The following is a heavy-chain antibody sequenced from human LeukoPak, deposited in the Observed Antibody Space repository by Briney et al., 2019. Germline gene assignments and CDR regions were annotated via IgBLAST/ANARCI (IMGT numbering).Heavy chain of an antibody. V-gene: IGHV1-8*01. CDR2: MNPNSGNT. CDR3: ARAIAAAGLYSLYYFDY. D-gene: IGHD6-13*01. CDR1: GYTFTSYD. J-gene: IGHJ4*02. Sequence: ASVKVSCKASGYTFTSYDINWVRQATGQGLEWMGWMNPNSGNTGYAQKFQGRVTMTRNTSISTAYMELSSLRSEDTAVYYCARAIAAAGLYSLYYFDYWGQGTLVTVSS.